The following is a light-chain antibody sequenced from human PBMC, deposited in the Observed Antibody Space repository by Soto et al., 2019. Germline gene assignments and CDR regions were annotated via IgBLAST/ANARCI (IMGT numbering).Light chain of an antibody. CDR2: GAS. J-gene: IGKJ2*01. Sequence: EIVLTQSPGTLSLSPGERATLSCRASQSVSSSYLAWYQQKHGQAPRLLIYGASSRATGIPDRCSGSGSGTDSTLTISRLEPEDFAVYYGEHYGSSSYTFGQGTELESK. V-gene: IGKV3-20*01. CDR1: QSVSSSY. CDR3: EHYGSSSYT.